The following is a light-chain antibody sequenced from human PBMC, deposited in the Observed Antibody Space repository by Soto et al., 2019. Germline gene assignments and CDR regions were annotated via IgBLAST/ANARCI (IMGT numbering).Light chain of an antibody. CDR1: QSISNW. CDR3: QEYNSYSYT. CDR2: KAS. V-gene: IGKV1-5*03. Sequence: DIQMTQSPSTLYASVGDRVTITCRASQSISNWLAWYQHKPGKAPKLLIYKASSLESGVPSRFSGSGSGTEFPLTISSQQPDDFETYYCQEYNSYSYTFGQGTKLEIK. J-gene: IGKJ2*01.